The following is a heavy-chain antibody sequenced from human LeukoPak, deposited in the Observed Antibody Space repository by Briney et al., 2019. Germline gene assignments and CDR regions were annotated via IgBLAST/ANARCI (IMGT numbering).Heavy chain of an antibody. CDR1: GFTFSSYA. CDR3: AKNRDYCNYLDY. V-gene: IGHV3-23*01. CDR2: ISGSGGST. J-gene: IGHJ4*02. Sequence: PGGSLRLSCAASGFTFSSYAMSWVRQAPGKGLEWVSAISGSGGSTYYADSVKGRFTSSRDNSKNTLYLQMDSLRVEDTAVYYCAKNRDYCNYLDYWGQGTLVTVSS. D-gene: IGHD5-24*01.